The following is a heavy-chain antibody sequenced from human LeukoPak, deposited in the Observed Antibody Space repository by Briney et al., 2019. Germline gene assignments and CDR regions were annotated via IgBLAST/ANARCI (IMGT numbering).Heavy chain of an antibody. CDR3: ATYCSGGSCYGSFDY. CDR2: IYYSGST. CDR1: GGSLSSSSYY. V-gene: IGHV4-39*01. D-gene: IGHD2-15*01. Sequence: SETLSLTCTVSGGSLSSSSYYWGWIRQPPGKGLEWIGSIYYSGSTYYNPSLKSRVTISVDTSKNQFSLKLSSVTAADTAVYYCATYCSGGSCYGSFDYWGQGTLVTVSS. J-gene: IGHJ4*02.